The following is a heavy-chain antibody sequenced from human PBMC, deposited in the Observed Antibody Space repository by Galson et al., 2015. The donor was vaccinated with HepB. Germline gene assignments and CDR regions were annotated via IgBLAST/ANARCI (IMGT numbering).Heavy chain of an antibody. CDR2: IWYDGSNK. D-gene: IGHD4-17*01. J-gene: IGHJ3*02. V-gene: IGHV3-33*08. CDR3: ARAGDYGDYGLLGAFDI. Sequence: SLRLSCAASGFTFSSYGMHWVRQAPGKGLEWVAVIWYDGSNKYYADSVKGRFTISRDNSKNTLYLQMNSLRAEDTAVYYCARAGDYGDYGLLGAFDIWGQGTMVTVSA. CDR1: GFTFSSYG.